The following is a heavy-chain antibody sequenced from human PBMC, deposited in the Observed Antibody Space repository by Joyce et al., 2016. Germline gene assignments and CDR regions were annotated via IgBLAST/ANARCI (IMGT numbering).Heavy chain of an antibody. V-gene: IGHV3-23*04. Sequence: EMQLEESGGTLVHPGGSLSLSCTVSQSRSNNYVMAWVRQGQGKCLEGVSAIGAAGGGRYYADSVGGRFTVSRDNSKNTMYLQMTSLQTEDTAIYYCARAMTVVVAYTLRDGFDVWGRGTLVAVSS. CDR1: QSRSNNYV. CDR3: ARAMTVVVAYTLRDGFDV. J-gene: IGHJ3*01. CDR2: IGAAGGGR. D-gene: IGHD2-15*01.